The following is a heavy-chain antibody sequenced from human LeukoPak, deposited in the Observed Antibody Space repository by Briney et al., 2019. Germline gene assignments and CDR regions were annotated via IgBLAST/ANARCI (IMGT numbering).Heavy chain of an antibody. CDR1: GVSMTPYY. Sequence: SETLSLTCKVSGVSMTPYYWSWIRQSPGRGLEWIGYIYYSGSSNYNPSLKGRVTMSLDTSENHVSLTLTSVTAEDTAVYYCASPFVWGQGTMVTVSS. CDR3: ASPFV. CDR2: IYYSGSS. J-gene: IGHJ3*01. V-gene: IGHV4-59*01.